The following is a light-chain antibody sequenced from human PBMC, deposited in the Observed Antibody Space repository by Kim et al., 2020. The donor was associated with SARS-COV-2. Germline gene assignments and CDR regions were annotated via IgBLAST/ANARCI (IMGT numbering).Light chain of an antibody. CDR3: QQRSNWPLT. J-gene: IGKJ4*01. V-gene: IGKV3-11*01. CDR2: DAS. CDR1: QSISSY. Sequence: SLSPGERATLSCRASQSISSYLAWYQQKPGQAPRLLIYDASNRATGIPARFSGSGSGTDFTLTISSLEPEDSAVYYCQQRSNWPLTFGGGTKLEI.